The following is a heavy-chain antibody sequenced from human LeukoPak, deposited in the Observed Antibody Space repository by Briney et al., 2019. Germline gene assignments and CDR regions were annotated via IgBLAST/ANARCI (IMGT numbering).Heavy chain of an antibody. Sequence: PSETLSLTCAVYGGSFSGYYWSWIRQPPGKGLEWIGEINHSGSTNYNPSLKSRVTISVDTSKNQFSLKLSSVTAADTAVYYCARARRSSGWYIYWGQGTQVTVSS. CDR2: INHSGST. CDR1: GGSFSGYY. V-gene: IGHV4-34*01. J-gene: IGHJ4*02. D-gene: IGHD6-19*01. CDR3: ARARRSSGWYIY.